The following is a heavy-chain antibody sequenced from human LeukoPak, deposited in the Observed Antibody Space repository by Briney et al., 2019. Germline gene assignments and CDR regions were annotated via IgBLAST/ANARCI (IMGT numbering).Heavy chain of an antibody. J-gene: IGHJ6*03. CDR1: GGSISSGDYY. Sequence: SETLSLTCTVSGGSISSGDYYWSWIRQPPGKGLEWIGYIYYSGSTSYTPSLKSRLTIAVDTSKNQFSLKLSFVTAADTAVYYCARAAPLYYDFWSGYYRTRDYYYYMDVWGKGTTVTVSS. CDR3: ARAAPLYYDFWSGYYRTRDYYYYMDV. V-gene: IGHV4-30-4*08. D-gene: IGHD3-3*01. CDR2: IYYSGST.